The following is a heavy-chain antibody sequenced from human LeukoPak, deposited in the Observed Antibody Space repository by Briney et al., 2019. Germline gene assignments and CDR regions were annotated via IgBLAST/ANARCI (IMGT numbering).Heavy chain of an antibody. J-gene: IGHJ6*03. CDR1: GFTFSSYW. CDR2: IMQYGSEI. CDR3: ARIQYSSSWYGNYYYYYMDV. D-gene: IGHD6-13*01. Sequence: GGSLRLSCAASGFTFSSYWMSWVRQAPGKGLEWVAYIMQYGSEIYYVDSVKGRFTISRDNAKNSLYLQMNSLRAEDTAVYYCARIQYSSSWYGNYYYYYMDVWGKGTTVTVSS. V-gene: IGHV3-7*01.